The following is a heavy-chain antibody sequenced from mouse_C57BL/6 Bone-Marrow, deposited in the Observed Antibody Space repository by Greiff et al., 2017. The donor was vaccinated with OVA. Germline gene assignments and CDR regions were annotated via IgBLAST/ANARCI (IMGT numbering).Heavy chain of an antibody. CDR2: IYPRSGNT. Sequence: QVQLKQSGAELARPGASVKLSCKASGYTFTSYGISWVKQRTGQGLEWIGEIYPRSGNTYYNEKFKGKATLTADKSSSTAYMELRSLTSEDSAVXFCAIGANWDGGWFAYWGQGTLVTVSA. J-gene: IGHJ3*01. CDR3: AIGANWDGGWFAY. CDR1: GYTFTSYG. V-gene: IGHV1-81*01. D-gene: IGHD4-1*01.